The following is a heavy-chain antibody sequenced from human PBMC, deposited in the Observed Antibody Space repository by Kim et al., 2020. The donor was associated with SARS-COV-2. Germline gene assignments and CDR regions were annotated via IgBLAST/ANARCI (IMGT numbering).Heavy chain of an antibody. V-gene: IGHV3-33*01. J-gene: IGHJ4*02. CDR3: GRDQADYIFD. D-gene: IGHD4-4*01. CDR2: IWADGSR. CDR1: GFTFSPYA. Sequence: GGSLRLYCATSGFTFSPYAMHWIRQAPGKGLQWVAVIWADGSRLNADSVKGRFTISRDNSKNTQYLQMNNLRVEDTAVYYCGRDQADYIFDCGQGILVTVSS.